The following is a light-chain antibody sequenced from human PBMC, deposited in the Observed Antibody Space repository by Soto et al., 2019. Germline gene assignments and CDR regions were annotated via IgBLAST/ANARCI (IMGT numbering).Light chain of an antibody. CDR3: QQYGSSPYT. CDR1: QSVSLNY. V-gene: IGKV3D-20*01. Sequence: EIVLTQSPGTLSLSPGERATLSCGASQSVSLNYLAWYQQKVGLAPRLLIYDASRRATGTPDRFSGSGSGTDFTLTISRLEPEDFAVYVCQQYGSSPYTFGQGTNLEIK. CDR2: DAS. J-gene: IGKJ2*01.